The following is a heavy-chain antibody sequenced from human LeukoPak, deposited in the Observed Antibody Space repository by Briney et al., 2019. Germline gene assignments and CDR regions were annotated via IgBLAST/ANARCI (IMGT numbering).Heavy chain of an antibody. D-gene: IGHD1-26*01. CDR3: ARYSGSYSFDY. J-gene: IGHJ4*02. Sequence: SETLSLTCTVSGGSISSSSYYWGWIRQPPGKGLEWIGYIYYSGSTNYNPSLKSRVTISVDTSKNQFSLKLSSVTAADTAVYYCARYSGSYSFDYWGQGTLVTVSS. CDR1: GGSISSSSYY. V-gene: IGHV4-61*05. CDR2: IYYSGST.